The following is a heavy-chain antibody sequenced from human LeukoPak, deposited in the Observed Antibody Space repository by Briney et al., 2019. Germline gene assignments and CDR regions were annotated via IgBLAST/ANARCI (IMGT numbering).Heavy chain of an antibody. CDR3: ARVATIPGGMDV. V-gene: IGHV4-39*01. J-gene: IGHJ6*02. CDR1: GGSISSSSYY. CDR2: IYYSGST. Sequence: SQTLSLTCTVSGGSISSSSYYWGWIRQPPGKGLEWIGSIYYSGSTYYDPSLKSRVTISVDTSKNQFSLKLSSVTAADTAVYYCARVATIPGGMDVWGQGTTVTVSS. D-gene: IGHD5-24*01.